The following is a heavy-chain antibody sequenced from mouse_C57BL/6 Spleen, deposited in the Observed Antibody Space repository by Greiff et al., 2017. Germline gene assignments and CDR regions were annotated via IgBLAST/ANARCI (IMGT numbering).Heavy chain of an antibody. CDR1: GYTFTRYG. J-gene: IGHJ1*03. V-gene: IGHV1-81*01. CDR3: ARTDGSSYGYFDV. D-gene: IGHD1-1*01. Sequence: VQLQQSGAELARPGASVKLSCKASGYTFTRYGISWVKQRTGQGLEWIGEIYPRSGNTYYNEKFKGKATLTADKSSSTAYMELRSLTSEDSAVYFCARTDGSSYGYFDVWGTGTTVTVSS. CDR2: IYPRSGNT.